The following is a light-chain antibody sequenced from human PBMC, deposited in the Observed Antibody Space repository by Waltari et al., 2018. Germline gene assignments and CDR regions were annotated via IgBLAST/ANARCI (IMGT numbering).Light chain of an antibody. Sequence: DIVLTQSPGTLSLSPGARATLSCRTSQSVSSTYIAWYQQKPGQTPRLLIYGASNSATCIPDRFSGSGSGTDFTVTISRVEPEDSAVYYCQQYVSSPLTFGGGTKVEIK. CDR3: QQYVSSPLT. CDR1: QSVSSTY. J-gene: IGKJ4*01. CDR2: GAS. V-gene: IGKV3-20*01.